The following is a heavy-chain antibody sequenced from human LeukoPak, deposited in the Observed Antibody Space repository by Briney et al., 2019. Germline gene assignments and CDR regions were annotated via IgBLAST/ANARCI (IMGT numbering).Heavy chain of an antibody. D-gene: IGHD3-3*01. V-gene: IGHV3-21*01. Sequence: GGSLRLSCAASGFTFSSYSMNWVRQAPGKGLEWVSSISSSSSYIYYADSVKGRFTISRDNAKNSLYLQMNSLRAEDTAVYYCARDLLKGDYDFWSGYPRGAFDIWGQGTMVTVSS. CDR3: ARDLLKGDYDFWSGYPRGAFDI. J-gene: IGHJ3*02. CDR2: ISSSSSYI. CDR1: GFTFSSYS.